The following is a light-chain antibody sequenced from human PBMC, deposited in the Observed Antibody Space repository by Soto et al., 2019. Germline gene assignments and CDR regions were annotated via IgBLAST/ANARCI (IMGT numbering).Light chain of an antibody. CDR2: SAS. CDR1: QSVSSN. Sequence: EIVMTQSPATLSVSPGERATLSCRASQSVSSNLAWYQQKPGQAPRLLIYSASTRATGIPARFSGSGSGTEFTLTISSLQSEDFAVYYCQHYNNWPQYTFGQGNKLEIK. V-gene: IGKV3-15*01. J-gene: IGKJ2*01. CDR3: QHYNNWPQYT.